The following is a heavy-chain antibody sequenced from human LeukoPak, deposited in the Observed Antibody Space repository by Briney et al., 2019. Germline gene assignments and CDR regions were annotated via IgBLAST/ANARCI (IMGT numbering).Heavy chain of an antibody. D-gene: IGHD3-22*01. CDR3: TTDPFYDSAGFGF. CDR1: SYTFSDAW. CDR2: IEAKAHGGTT. V-gene: IGHV3-15*07. J-gene: IGHJ4*02. Sequence: GGSLRLSCAASSYTFSDAWTNWVRQAPGKGLEWVGRIEAKAHGGTTNYAAPVKGRFTISRDDSKNTLYLQMSSLKTEDTAVYYCTTDPFYDSAGFGFWGQGTLVTVS.